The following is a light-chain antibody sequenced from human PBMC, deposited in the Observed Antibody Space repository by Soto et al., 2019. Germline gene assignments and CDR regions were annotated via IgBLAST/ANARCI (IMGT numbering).Light chain of an antibody. V-gene: IGKV1-39*01. J-gene: IGKJ5*01. CDR3: QKTYTTPEIN. CDR2: GAS. Sequence: IHMTQPPSSLSASGGYSFTITCRASQSISIYLNWYQLKPGKAPNLLMYGASYLKSGVPTRFSGSGSGTDFTLTIRSLKPEDFAIYYCQKTYTTPEINCGKGKRLEIK. CDR1: QSISIY.